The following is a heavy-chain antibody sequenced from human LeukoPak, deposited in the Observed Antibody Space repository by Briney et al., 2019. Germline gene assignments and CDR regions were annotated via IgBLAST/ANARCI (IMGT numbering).Heavy chain of an antibody. D-gene: IGHD3-22*01. CDR1: GGSISSSSYY. Sequence: PSETLSLTCTVSGGSISSSSYYWGWIRQPPGKGLEWIGSIYYSGSTYYNPSLKSRVTISVDTSKNQFSLKLSSVTAADTAVYYCARATKTPYYDSSGYPPDYWGQGTLVTVSS. CDR2: IYYSGST. J-gene: IGHJ4*02. V-gene: IGHV4-39*01. CDR3: ARATKTPYYDSSGYPPDY.